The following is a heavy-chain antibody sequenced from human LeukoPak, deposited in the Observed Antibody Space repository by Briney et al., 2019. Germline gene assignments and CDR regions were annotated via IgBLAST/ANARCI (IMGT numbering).Heavy chain of an antibody. Sequence: GGSLRLSCSASGFTFSRYVMMWVRQAPGKGLEWVSCISSSSSYMYYADSVKGRFTISRDNSKNTLYLQMNSLRAEDTAVYYCAKPLQAKRVVGYYYGMDVWGQGTTVTVSS. D-gene: IGHD2-15*01. V-gene: IGHV3-21*04. J-gene: IGHJ6*02. CDR2: ISSSSSYM. CDR3: AKPLQAKRVVGYYYGMDV. CDR1: GFTFSRYV.